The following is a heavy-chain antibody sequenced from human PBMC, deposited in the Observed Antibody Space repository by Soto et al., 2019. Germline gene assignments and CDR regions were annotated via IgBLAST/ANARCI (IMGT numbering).Heavy chain of an antibody. V-gene: IGHV6-1*01. J-gene: IGHJ6*02. CDR1: GDSVSSNSAA. D-gene: IGHD3-3*01. Sequence: PSQTLSLTCAISGDSVSSNSAAWNWIRQSPSRGLEWLGRTYYRSKWYNDYAVSVKSRITINPDTSKNQFSLQLNSVTPEDTAVYYCARDGITIFGVVPDNYGMDVWGQGTKVTFSS. CDR2: TYYRSKWYN. CDR3: ARDGITIFGVVPDNYGMDV.